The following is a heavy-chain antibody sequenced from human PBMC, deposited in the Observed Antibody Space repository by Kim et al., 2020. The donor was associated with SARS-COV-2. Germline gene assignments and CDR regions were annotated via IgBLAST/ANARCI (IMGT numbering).Heavy chain of an antibody. CDR2: ISSSSSYI. Sequence: GGSLRLSCAASGFTFSSYSMNWVRQAPGKGLEWVSSISSSSSYIYYADSVKGRFTISRDNAKNSLYLQMNSLRAEDTAVYYCAREVEVYYYYGMDVWGQGTTVTVSS. J-gene: IGHJ6*02. V-gene: IGHV3-21*01. CDR1: GFTFSSYS. CDR3: AREVEVYYYYGMDV.